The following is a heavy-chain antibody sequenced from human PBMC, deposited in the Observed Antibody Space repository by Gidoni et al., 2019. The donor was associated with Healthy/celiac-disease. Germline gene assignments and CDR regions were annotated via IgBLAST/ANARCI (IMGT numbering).Heavy chain of an antibody. D-gene: IGHD3-10*01. CDR2: IRSKANSYAT. CDR1: GFTFSGSA. J-gene: IGHJ3*02. Sequence: EVQLVESGGGLVQPGGSLHLSCAASGFTFSGSAMHWVRQASGKGLEGVGRIRSKANSYATAYAASVKGRFTIPRDDSKNTAYLKMNSLKTGDTAVYYCTRQGGFGELPYAFDIWGQGTMVTVSS. V-gene: IGHV3-73*02. CDR3: TRQGGFGELPYAFDI.